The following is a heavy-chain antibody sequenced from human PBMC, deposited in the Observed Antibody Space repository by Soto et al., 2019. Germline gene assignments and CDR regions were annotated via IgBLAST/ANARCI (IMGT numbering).Heavy chain of an antibody. V-gene: IGHV4-30-2*01. D-gene: IGHD3-9*01. CDR2: IYHSGST. CDR1: GGSISSGGYS. CDR3: ARAIPYYDILTGYLFNWFDP. Sequence: PSETLSLTCAVSGGSISSGGYSWSWIRQPPGKGLEWIGYIYHSGSTYYNPSLKSRVTISVDRSKNQFSLKLSSVTAADTAVYYCARAIPYYDILTGYLFNWFDPWGQGTLVTVSS. J-gene: IGHJ5*02.